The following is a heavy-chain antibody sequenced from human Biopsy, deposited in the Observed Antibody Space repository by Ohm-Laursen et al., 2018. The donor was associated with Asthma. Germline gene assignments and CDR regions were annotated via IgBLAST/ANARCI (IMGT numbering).Heavy chain of an antibody. J-gene: IGHJ4*02. Sequence: SLRLSCAASGFTFRSFGMHWVRQAPGKGLEWVAYISSRGSNLYYADSVKGRFTISRDNPKKSVYLQLDSLRVEDTAVYYCARGYSTSWYFGYWGQGTVVTVSS. CDR3: ARGYSTSWYFGY. CDR2: ISSRGSNL. D-gene: IGHD6-13*01. V-gene: IGHV3-48*03. CDR1: GFTFRSFG.